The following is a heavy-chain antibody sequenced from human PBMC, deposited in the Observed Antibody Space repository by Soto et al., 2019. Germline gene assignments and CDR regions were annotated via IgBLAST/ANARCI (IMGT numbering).Heavy chain of an antibody. D-gene: IGHD3-10*01. CDR1: GFTFSSYW. CDR2: INSDGSST. V-gene: IGHV3-74*01. Sequence: LRLSCAASGFTFSSYWMHWVRQAPGKGLVWVSRINSDGSSTSYADSVKGRFTISRDNAKNTLYLQMNSLRAEDTAVYYCARDGGITIYAFDIWGQGTMVTVSS. CDR3: ARDGGITIYAFDI. J-gene: IGHJ3*02.